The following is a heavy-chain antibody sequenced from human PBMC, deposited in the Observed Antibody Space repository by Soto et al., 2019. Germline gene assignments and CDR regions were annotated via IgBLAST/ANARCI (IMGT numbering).Heavy chain of an antibody. D-gene: IGHD2-2*01. CDR1: GFTFTRYW. CDR3: AKHEGYCSTTTCSNFDY. V-gene: IGHV5-51*01. CDR2: IYPGDSDS. Sequence: PGESLKISCKGSGFTFTRYWIAWVRQMPGKGLEWMGIIYPGDSDSSYSPSFQGQVTISADKSINTAYLHWSSLKASDTAIYYCAKHEGYCSTTTCSNFDYWGQGTLVTVSS. J-gene: IGHJ4*02.